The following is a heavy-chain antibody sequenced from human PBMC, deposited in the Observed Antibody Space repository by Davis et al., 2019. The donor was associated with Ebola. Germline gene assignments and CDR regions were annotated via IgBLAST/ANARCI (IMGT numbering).Heavy chain of an antibody. CDR3: ARSSKRFRDFFWFDP. V-gene: IGHV3-48*04. CDR1: GFTFSSYW. J-gene: IGHJ5*02. CDR2: ISSSGSTI. Sequence: GESLKISCAASGFTFSSYWMNWVRQAPGKGLEWVSYISSSGSTIYYADSVKGRFTISRDNAKNSLYLQMNSLRAEDTAVYYCARSSKRFRDFFWFDPWGQGTLVTVSS. D-gene: IGHD3-10*01.